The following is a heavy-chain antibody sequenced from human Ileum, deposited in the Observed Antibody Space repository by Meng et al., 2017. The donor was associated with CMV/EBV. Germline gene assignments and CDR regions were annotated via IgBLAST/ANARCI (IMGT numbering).Heavy chain of an antibody. CDR1: GFTFSSYG. J-gene: IGHJ6*02. V-gene: IGHV3-30*02. D-gene: IGHD3-10*01. CDR2: IRYDGSNK. CDR3: AKNRVLLRGGMDV. Sequence: GESLKISCAASGFTFSSYGMHWVRQAPGKGLEWVAFIRYDGSNKYYADSVKGRFTISRDNSKNTLYLQRNSLRAEDTAVYYCAKNRVLLRGGMDVWGQGTTVTVSS.